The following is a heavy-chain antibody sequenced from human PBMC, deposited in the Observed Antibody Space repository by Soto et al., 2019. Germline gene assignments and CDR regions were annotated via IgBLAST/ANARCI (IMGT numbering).Heavy chain of an antibody. D-gene: IGHD6-6*01. CDR1: GFTFSSYA. CDR2: ISSNGGST. J-gene: IGHJ4*02. Sequence: PGGSLRLSCSASGFTFSSYAMHWVRQAPGKGLEYVSAISSNGGSTYYADSVKGRFTISRDNSKNTLYLQMSSLRAEDTAVYYCAKVGEKQLAPFDYWGQGTLVTVSS. CDR3: AKVGEKQLAPFDY. V-gene: IGHV3-64D*06.